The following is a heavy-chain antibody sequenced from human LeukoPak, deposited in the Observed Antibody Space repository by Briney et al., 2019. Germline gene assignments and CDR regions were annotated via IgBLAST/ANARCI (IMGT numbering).Heavy chain of an antibody. CDR1: GVSISSYY. Sequence: SETLSLTCTVSGVSISSYYWSWIRQAAGKGLEWVGRIYTSGSTNYNPSLKSRVTMSVDTSKNQFSLKLSSVTAADTAVYYCARESVSQDGLFDLWGQGTMVTVSS. J-gene: IGHJ3*01. D-gene: IGHD5-24*01. CDR2: IYTSGST. CDR3: ARESVSQDGLFDL. V-gene: IGHV4-4*07.